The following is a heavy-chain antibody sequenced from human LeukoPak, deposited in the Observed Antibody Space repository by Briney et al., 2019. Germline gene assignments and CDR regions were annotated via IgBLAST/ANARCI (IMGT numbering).Heavy chain of an antibody. Sequence: KPSETLSLTCTVSGGSISTATYYWGWVRQPPGKRLEWIASIYYRGNTYYNPSLNSRVTISVDTSKNQFSLKLSSVTAADTAVYYCARQSTAMGTFDYWGQGTLVPVSS. CDR2: IYYRGNT. CDR1: GGSISTATYY. J-gene: IGHJ4*02. D-gene: IGHD5-18*01. CDR3: ARQSTAMGTFDY. V-gene: IGHV4-39*01.